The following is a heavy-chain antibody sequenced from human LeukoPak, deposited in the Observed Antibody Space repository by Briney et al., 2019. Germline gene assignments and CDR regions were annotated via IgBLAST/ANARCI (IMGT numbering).Heavy chain of an antibody. D-gene: IGHD3-3*01. CDR1: GYTFSSYG. CDR2: ISAYNGNT. J-gene: IGHJ4*02. V-gene: IGHV1-18*01. CDR3: ARDLPQITIFGVVISYYFDY. Sequence: ASVEVSCKASGYTFSSYGISWVRQAPGQGLEWMGWISAYNGNTNYAQKLQGRVTMTTDTSTNTAYMELRSLGSDDTAVYYCARDLPQITIFGVVISYYFDYWGQGTLVTVSS.